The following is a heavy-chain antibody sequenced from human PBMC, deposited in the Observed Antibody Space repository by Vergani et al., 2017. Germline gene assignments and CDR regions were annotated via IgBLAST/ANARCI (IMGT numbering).Heavy chain of an antibody. CDR1: GFTFNHYA. D-gene: IGHD5-12*01. V-gene: IGHV3-23*01. CDR2: ISGSGGST. CDR3: AKPNPRNSGYEYPYYYHAMDV. Sequence: EVQLLESGGDLVQPGGSLRLSCAASGFTFNHYAMNWVRQAPGKGLEWVSGISGSGGSTYYAGSVKGRFTISRDSSKNTLYLQMNSLSAWDTAVYYCAKPNPRNSGYEYPYYYHAMDVWGKGTTVTVS. J-gene: IGHJ6*04.